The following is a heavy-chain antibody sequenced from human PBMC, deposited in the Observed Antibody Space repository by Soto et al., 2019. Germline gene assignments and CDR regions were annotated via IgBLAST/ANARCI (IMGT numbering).Heavy chain of an antibody. J-gene: IGHJ5*02. CDR2: SA. CDR1: GGTFSIYT. V-gene: IGHV1-69*01. Sequence: QVQLVQSGAEVKKPGSSVKVSCKASGGTFSIYTISWVRQAPGQGLEWMGGSANSAQKFQGRLTVTADESTSTVYLELSSLTSEDTAVYYCAREGPPDIAWFDPWGQGTLFSVSS. D-gene: IGHD2-15*01. CDR3: AREGPPDIAWFDP.